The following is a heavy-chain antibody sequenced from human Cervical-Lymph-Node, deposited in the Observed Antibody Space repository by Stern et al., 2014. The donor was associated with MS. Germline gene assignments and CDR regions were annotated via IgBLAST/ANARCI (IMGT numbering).Heavy chain of an antibody. D-gene: IGHD1-26*01. CDR3: TRGASSAAWYRHAVDV. V-gene: IGHV1-69*01. J-gene: IGHJ6*02. CDR2: VIPVFGTP. Sequence: QVQLVQSGAEVRKPGSSVKVSCKASGGALNTYAIHWVRLAPGQGLEWIGGVIPVFGTPVYAQKFKGRVTIAADESTSTDYMELSSLRSDDTAVYYCTRGASSAAWYRHAVDVWGQGTTVTVSS. CDR1: GGALNTYA.